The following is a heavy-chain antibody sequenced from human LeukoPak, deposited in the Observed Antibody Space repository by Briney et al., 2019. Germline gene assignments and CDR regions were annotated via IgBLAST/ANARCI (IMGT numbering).Heavy chain of an antibody. V-gene: IGHV3-7*01. CDR3: ARDRAYDAFDY. CDR1: GFSFSTSW. CDR2: INPDESHT. J-gene: IGHJ4*02. D-gene: IGHD5-12*01. Sequence: GGSLRLSCAASGFSFSTSWMAWVRQAPGKGLQWGGNINPDESHTDYIDSVKGRFTMSRDNAENSLFLLVHSLRDEDTAVYYCARDRAYDAFDYWGRGTLVTVSS.